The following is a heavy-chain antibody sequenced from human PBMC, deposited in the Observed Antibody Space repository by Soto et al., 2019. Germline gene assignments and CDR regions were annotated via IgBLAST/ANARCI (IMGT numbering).Heavy chain of an antibody. Sequence: PGGSLRLSCAVSGFSFTSFGIHWVRQAPGKGLEWVALISYDGRSHFYSDSVKGRFAISRDNSKKTVYLQMNSLRSEDTAVYYCAILPTVTTTSDYWGQGTLVTSPQ. D-gene: IGHD4-17*01. CDR1: GFSFTSFG. V-gene: IGHV3-30*03. CDR3: AILPTVTTTSDY. J-gene: IGHJ4*02. CDR2: ISYDGRSH.